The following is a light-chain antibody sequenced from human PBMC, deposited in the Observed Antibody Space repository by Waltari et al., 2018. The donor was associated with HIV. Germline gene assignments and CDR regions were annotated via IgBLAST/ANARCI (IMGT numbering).Light chain of an antibody. CDR3: QQYDTWPLT. Sequence: ETVMTQSPATLSGTPGERATLSCRARQHVKIKLAWYQHKPGQAPRLIIYAASTRATGIPVSFSGRWSGTEFTLTISSLQSEDVAVYYCQQYDTWPLTFGGGTKVEI. J-gene: IGKJ4*01. CDR2: AAS. V-gene: IGKV3D-15*01. CDR1: QHVKIK.